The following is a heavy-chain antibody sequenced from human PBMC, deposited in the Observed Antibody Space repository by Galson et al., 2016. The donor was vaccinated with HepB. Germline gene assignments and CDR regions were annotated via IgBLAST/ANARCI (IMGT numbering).Heavy chain of an antibody. CDR3: ARAAVVPGARMVFDP. CDR2: TYHTGTS. D-gene: IGHD2-2*01. J-gene: IGHJ5*02. Sequence: EPLSLTCTVSGASINDSTWWTWVRQAPGRGLEWIGETYHTGTSNNNPFLSSRFTLSIDTSKNQFSLNLTSATAADTAFYYCARAAVVPGARMVFDPWGQGTLVTVSS. CDR1: GASINDSTW. V-gene: IGHV4-4*02.